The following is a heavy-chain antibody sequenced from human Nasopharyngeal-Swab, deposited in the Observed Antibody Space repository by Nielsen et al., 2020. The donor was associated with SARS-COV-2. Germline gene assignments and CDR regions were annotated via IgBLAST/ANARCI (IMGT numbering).Heavy chain of an antibody. CDR1: GYSFTTFW. Sequence: GESLKISCKGSGYSFTTFWITWVRQMPGKGLEWMGIIYPDDSDTRYSPSFQGQVTFSVDKFTSTAYLQWSSLKAPDTAMYYCARLRGSAFYYYYLDVWGKGTTVTVSS. V-gene: IGHV5-51*01. CDR3: ARLRGSAFYYYYLDV. CDR2: IYPDDSDT. D-gene: IGHD2-15*01. J-gene: IGHJ6*03.